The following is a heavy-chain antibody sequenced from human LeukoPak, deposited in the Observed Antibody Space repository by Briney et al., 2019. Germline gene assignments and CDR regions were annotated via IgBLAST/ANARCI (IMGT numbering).Heavy chain of an antibody. Sequence: GGSLRLSCAAYGFTFSSYEMNWVRQAPGKGLEWVSYISSSGSTIYYADSVKGRFTISRDNAKNSLYLQMNSLRAEDTGVYYCARDRDVVAVAGPGFFDYWGQGTLVTVSS. CDR1: GFTFSSYE. J-gene: IGHJ4*02. D-gene: IGHD6-19*01. CDR3: ARDRDVVAVAGPGFFDY. V-gene: IGHV3-48*03. CDR2: ISSSGSTI.